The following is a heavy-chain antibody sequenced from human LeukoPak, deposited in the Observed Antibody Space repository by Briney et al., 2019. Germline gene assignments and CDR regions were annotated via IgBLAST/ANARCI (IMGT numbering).Heavy chain of an antibody. D-gene: IGHD7-27*01. J-gene: IGHJ4*02. CDR1: GSTFTSSA. V-gene: IGHV1-18*01. Sequence: GASVKLCRSASGSTFTSSAISWARQAPGQGLEWLGWISTYKGNTHYAQKPQGRVTMTTYTSKTTTYMYLRSMRPNATALYFCSRANPTGFYYSGQGALVTVSS. CDR2: ISTYKGNT. CDR3: SRANPTGFYY.